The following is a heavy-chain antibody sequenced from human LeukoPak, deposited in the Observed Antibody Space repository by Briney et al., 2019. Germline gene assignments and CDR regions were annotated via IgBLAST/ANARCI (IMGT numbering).Heavy chain of an antibody. J-gene: IGHJ4*02. Sequence: PSQTLSLTCAVSGGSISSGGYSWSWIRQPPGKGLEWIGYIYHSGSTYYNPSLKSRVTISVDKSKNQFSLKLSSVTAADTAVYYCARDSPLFDYWGQGTLVTVSS. CDR3: ARDSPLFDY. V-gene: IGHV4-30-2*01. CDR2: IYHSGST. CDR1: GGSISSGGYS.